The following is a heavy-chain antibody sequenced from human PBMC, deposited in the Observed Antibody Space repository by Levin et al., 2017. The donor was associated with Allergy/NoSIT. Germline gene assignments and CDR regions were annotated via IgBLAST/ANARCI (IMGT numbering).Heavy chain of an antibody. CDR1: GFTFSSYA. Sequence: GESLKISCAASGFTFSSYAMHWVRQAPGKGLEWVAVISYDGSNKYYADSVKGRFTISRDNSKNTLYLQMNSLRAEDTAVYYCARGGGVVVVAAIVVWGQGTLVTVSS. V-gene: IGHV3-30-3*01. J-gene: IGHJ4*02. CDR3: ARGGGVVVVAAIVV. D-gene: IGHD2-15*01. CDR2: ISYDGSNK.